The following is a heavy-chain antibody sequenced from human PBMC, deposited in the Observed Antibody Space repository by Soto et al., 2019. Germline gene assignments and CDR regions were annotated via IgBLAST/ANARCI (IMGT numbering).Heavy chain of an antibody. J-gene: IGHJ4*02. D-gene: IGHD2-15*01. CDR3: ARGKIDCSGGSCYDYYFDY. CDR2: IIPIFGTA. CDR1: GGTFSSYA. Sequence: ASVKVSCKASGGTFSSYAISWVRQAPGQGLEWMGGIIPIFGTANYAQKFQGRVTITADKSTSTAYMELSSLRSEDTAVYYCARGKIDCSGGSCYDYYFDYWGQGTLVTVSS. V-gene: IGHV1-69*06.